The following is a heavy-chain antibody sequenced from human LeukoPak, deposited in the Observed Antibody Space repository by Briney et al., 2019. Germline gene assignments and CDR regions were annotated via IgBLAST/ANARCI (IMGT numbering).Heavy chain of an antibody. CDR1: GGSITSADYY. CDR3: ARNGGSYTFDI. CDR2: IYYSGST. Sequence: SETLSLTCTVSGGSITSADYYWSWIRQPPGKGLEWIGYIYYSGSTYYNPSLKSRVTISIDTSKNQLSLRLTSVTAADAAVYYCARNGGSYTFDIWGQGTMVTVSS. D-gene: IGHD1-26*01. V-gene: IGHV4-30-4*02. J-gene: IGHJ3*02.